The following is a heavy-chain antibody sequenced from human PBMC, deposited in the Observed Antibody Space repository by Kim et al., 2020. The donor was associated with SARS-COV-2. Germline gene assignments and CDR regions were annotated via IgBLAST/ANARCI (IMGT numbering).Heavy chain of an antibody. CDR3: ARAVSSAWTLRDWFDP. CDR1: GVSMTSSNW. D-gene: IGHD6-25*01. CDR2: ISPSGST. Sequence: SETLSLTCAVSGVSMTSSNWWSWVRQTPGKGLEWIGEISPSGSTDYNPSLKSRATISVDKSKNQFSLNLNSVTAADTAVYYCARAVSSAWTLRDWFDPWGQGTLVTVSS. J-gene: IGHJ5*02. V-gene: IGHV4-4*02.